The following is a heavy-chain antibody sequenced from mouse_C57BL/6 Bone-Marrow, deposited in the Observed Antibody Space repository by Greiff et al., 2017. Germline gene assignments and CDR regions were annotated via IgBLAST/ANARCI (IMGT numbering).Heavy chain of an antibody. CDR2: FYPGSGSI. J-gene: IGHJ3*01. D-gene: IGHD2-4*01. CDR1: GYTFTEYT. V-gene: IGHV1-62-2*01. Sequence: VQLQQSGAELVKPGASVKLSCKASGYTFTEYTIHWVKQRSGQGLEWIGWFYPGSGSIKYNEKFKDKATLTADKSSSTVYMELSRLTSADSAVYFCARHEDRVYYDYDEEFAYWGQGTLGTVSA. CDR3: ARHEDRVYYDYDEEFAY.